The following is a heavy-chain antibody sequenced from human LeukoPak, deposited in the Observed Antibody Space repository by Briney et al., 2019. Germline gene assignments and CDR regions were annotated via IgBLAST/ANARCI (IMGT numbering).Heavy chain of an antibody. CDR1: GGSISSSSYY. J-gene: IGHJ4*02. D-gene: IGHD6-19*01. CDR2: IYYSGST. V-gene: IGHV4-39*01. CDR3: ARRVVAGTGTFDY. Sequence: SETLSLTCTVSGGSISSSSYYWGWIRQPPGKGLEWIGSIYYSGSTYYNPSLKSRVTISVDTSKNQFSLKLSSVTAADTAVNYCARRVVAGTGTFDYWGQGTLVTVSS.